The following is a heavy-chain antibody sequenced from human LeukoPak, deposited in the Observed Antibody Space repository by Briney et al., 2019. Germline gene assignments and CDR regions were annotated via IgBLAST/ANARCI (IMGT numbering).Heavy chain of an antibody. J-gene: IGHJ4*02. CDR1: GGSISSYY. D-gene: IGHD6-19*01. CDR3: ARHERYSSVGGYYFDY. V-gene: IGHV4-59*08. Sequence: SETLSLTCTVSGGSISSYYWSWIRRPPGKGLEWIGYIYYSGSTNYNPSLKSRVTISVDTSKNQFSLKLSSVTAADTAVYYCARHERYSSVGGYYFDYWGQGTLVTVSS. CDR2: IYYSGST.